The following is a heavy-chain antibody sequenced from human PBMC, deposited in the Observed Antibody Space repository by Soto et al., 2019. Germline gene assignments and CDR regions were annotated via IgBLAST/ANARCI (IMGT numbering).Heavy chain of an antibody. CDR3: ARDLPSIFGVVIIPYGMDV. Sequence: SVKVSCKASGGTFSSYAISWVRQAPGQGLAWMGGIIPIFGTANYAQKFQGRVTITADESTSTAYMELSSLRSEDTAVYYCARDLPSIFGVVIIPYGMDVWGQGTTVTVSS. CDR2: IIPIFGTA. V-gene: IGHV1-69*13. CDR1: GGTFSSYA. J-gene: IGHJ6*02. D-gene: IGHD3-3*01.